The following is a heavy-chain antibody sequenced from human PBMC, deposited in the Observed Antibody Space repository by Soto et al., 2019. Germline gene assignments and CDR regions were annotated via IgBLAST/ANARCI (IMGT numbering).Heavy chain of an antibody. CDR1: GYTVSDPY. D-gene: IGHD2-2*01. J-gene: IGHJ4*02. V-gene: IGHV3-72*01. CDR3: ARGSKGYCTTTNCPVLDY. CDR2: IRNRVNSYTT. Sequence: HPGGSLRISFAACGYTVSDPYMDWVRQAPGKGLEWVGRIRNRVNSYTTDYAASVRGRFTISRDDSKNSLYLQMNSLKTEDTAVYYCARGSKGYCTTTNCPVLDYWGQGIFVTVSS.